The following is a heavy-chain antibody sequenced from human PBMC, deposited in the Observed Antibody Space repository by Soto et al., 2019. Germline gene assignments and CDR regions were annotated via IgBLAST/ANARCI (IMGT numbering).Heavy chain of an antibody. CDR1: GFTFSSYA. V-gene: IGHV3-23*01. CDR3: AKGTYGSGSYYGNYGMDV. J-gene: IGHJ6*02. Sequence: EVQLLESGGGLVQPGGSLRLSCAASGFTFSSYAMSWVRQAPGKGLEWVSAISGSGGSTYYADSVKGRFTISTDNSKNTLYLQMNSLRAEDTDVYYCAKGTYGSGSYYGNYGMDVWGQGTTVTVSS. D-gene: IGHD3-10*01. CDR2: ISGSGGST.